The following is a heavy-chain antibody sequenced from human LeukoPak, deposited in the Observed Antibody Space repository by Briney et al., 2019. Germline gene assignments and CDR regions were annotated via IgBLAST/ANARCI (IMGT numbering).Heavy chain of an antibody. Sequence: SETLSLTCTVSGGSISSSSYYWGWLRQPPGKGLEWVGSIYYSGSTYYNPSLKSRVTISVDTTKIQFTLKLSSVTAAETDVYYCAREAFATVITRSFDPWGQGTLVTVSS. CDR2: IYYSGST. D-gene: IGHD4-17*01. CDR1: GGSISSSSYY. CDR3: AREAFATVITRSFDP. V-gene: IGHV4-39*06. J-gene: IGHJ5*02.